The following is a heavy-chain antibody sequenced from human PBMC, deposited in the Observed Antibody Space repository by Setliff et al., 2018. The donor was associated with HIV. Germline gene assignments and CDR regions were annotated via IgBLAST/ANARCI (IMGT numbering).Heavy chain of an antibody. CDR2: LIPIVDIT. CDR1: GGTFSNYA. J-gene: IGHJ3*02. D-gene: IGHD2-8*01. CDR3: AKGPNFEGAFDI. Sequence: SVKVSCKASGGTFSNYAFSWVRQAPGQGLEWMGGLIPIVDITKSTQKFRDRVTFTADESTKTAQMELSGLTFEDTAVYYCAKGPNFEGAFDIWGQGTVVTVSS. V-gene: IGHV1-69*10.